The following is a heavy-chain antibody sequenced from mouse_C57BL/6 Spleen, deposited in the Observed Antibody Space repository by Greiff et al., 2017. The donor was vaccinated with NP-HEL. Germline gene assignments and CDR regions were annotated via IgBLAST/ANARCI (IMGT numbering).Heavy chain of an antibody. J-gene: IGHJ3*01. Sequence: QVQLQQPGAELVRPGSSVKLSCKASGYTFTSYWMDWVKQRPGQGLEWIGNIYPSDSVTHYNQKFKDKATLTVDKSSSTAYMQLSSLSSEDSAVYCRARPAYDCGGAWVAYWGQGTQVTGAA. CDR2: IYPSDSVT. D-gene: IGHD2-4*01. CDR1: GYTFTSYW. V-gene: IGHV1-61*01. CDR3: ARPAYDCGGAWVAY.